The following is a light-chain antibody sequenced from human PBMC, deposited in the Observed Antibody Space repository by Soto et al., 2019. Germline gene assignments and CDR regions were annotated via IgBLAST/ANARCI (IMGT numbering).Light chain of an antibody. CDR1: QSISSY. V-gene: IGKV1-39*01. Sequence: DIQMTQSPSSLSASVGDRVTITCRASQSISSYLNWYQQKPGKAPKLLIYAASSLQSGVPSRFSGSGSGTDFTLTISSLRPDDFAIYYCQQXHNYWTFGQGTKV. CDR3: QQXHNYWT. J-gene: IGKJ1*01. CDR2: AAS.